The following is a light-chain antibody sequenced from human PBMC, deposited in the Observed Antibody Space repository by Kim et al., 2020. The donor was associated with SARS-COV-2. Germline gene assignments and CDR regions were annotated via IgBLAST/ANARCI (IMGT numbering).Light chain of an antibody. CDR1: SIGSKS. CDR2: YDN. Sequence: SYELTQPPSVSVAPGETARVSCGGNSIGSKSVHWYQQRSGQAPVLVTYYDNDRPSGIPERFSGSNSGNTATLTISRVEAGDEADYYCQGWDSRSDHRVVF. CDR3: QGWDSRSDHRVV. V-gene: IGLV3-21*04. J-gene: IGLJ2*01.